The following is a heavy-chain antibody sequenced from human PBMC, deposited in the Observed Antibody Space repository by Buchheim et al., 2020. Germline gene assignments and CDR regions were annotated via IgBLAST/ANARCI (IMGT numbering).Heavy chain of an antibody. CDR3: ARVWEAQLWLIDHHGEYGMDV. CDR2: INSDGSST. CDR1: GFTFSSYW. V-gene: IGHV3-74*01. J-gene: IGHJ6*02. Sequence: EVQLVESGGGLVQPGGSLRLSCAASGFTFSSYWMHWVRQAPGKVLVWVSRINSDGSSTSYADSVKGRFTISRDNAKNTLYLQMNSLRAEDTAVYYCARVWEAQLWLIDHHGEYGMDVWGQGTT. D-gene: IGHD5-18*01.